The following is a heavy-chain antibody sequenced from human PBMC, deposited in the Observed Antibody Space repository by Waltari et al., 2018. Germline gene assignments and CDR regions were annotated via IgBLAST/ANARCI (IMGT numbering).Heavy chain of an antibody. CDR1: GFSFRSIW. V-gene: IGHV3-7*01. CDR3: ALGWSLER. CDR2: IRKDGGEI. J-gene: IGHJ4*02. D-gene: IGHD3-3*01. Sequence: QLVESGGGLVQPGGSLRLSCATSGFSFRSIWMSWVRQAPGKGPQWGANIRKDGGEIHYADDVKGRFTISGDNAKDSRYVQRDSLRGDDTAVYHCALGWSLERWGRGTLVTVSS.